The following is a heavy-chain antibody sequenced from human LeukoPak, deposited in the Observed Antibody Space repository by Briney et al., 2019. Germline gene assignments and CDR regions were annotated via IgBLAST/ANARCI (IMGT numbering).Heavy chain of an antibody. D-gene: IGHD1-7*01. CDR3: ARGYMGTTDY. V-gene: IGHV6-1*01. CDR1: GDSVSSNSAA. Sequence: SQTLSLTCAISGDSVSSNSAAWSWIRQSPSRGLEWLGRTYYRSKWNKNYAASVKSRITINPDTSKNQLSLQLNSVTPEDTAVYYCARGYMGTTDYWGQGTLVIVSS. CDR2: TYYRSKWNK. J-gene: IGHJ4*02.